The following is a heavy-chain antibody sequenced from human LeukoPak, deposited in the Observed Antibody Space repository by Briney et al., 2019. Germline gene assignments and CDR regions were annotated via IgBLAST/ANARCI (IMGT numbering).Heavy chain of an antibody. CDR3: ARGGDGYEY. V-gene: IGHV3-11*01. CDR1: GLTFRDYY. D-gene: IGHD5-24*01. J-gene: IGHJ4*02. CDR2: ITTSGRSV. Sequence: GGSLRLSCAVSGLTFRDYYMSWIRQAPGKGLEWVSYITTSGRSVYVADSLRGRFTISRDNANSSLFLHMNSMRVEDTAMYYCARGGDGYEYWGLGTLVTVSS.